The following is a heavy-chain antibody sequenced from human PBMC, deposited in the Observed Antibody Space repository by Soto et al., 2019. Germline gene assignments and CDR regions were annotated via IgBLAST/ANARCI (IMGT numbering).Heavy chain of an antibody. CDR3: ARHQSGWYGYYVDY. V-gene: IGHV4-30-4*01. D-gene: IGHD6-19*01. J-gene: IGHJ4*02. CDR2: ISYSGST. Sequence: SETLSLTCTVSGGSISSGNYYWSWIRQPPGKGLEWIGFISYSGSTYYNLSLKSRITISVDTSKNQFSLNLSFVTAADTAVYCCARHQSGWYGYYVDYWRQGPLVTVSS. CDR1: GGSISSGNYY.